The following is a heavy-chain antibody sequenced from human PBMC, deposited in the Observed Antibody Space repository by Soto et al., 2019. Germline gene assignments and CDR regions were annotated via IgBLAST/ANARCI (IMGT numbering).Heavy chain of an antibody. CDR2: INPSGGST. J-gene: IGHJ6*02. D-gene: IGHD2-2*01. V-gene: IGHV1-46*01. CDR3: AREDCISTSCLHYYYYYGMDV. Sequence: QVQLVQSGAEVKKPGASVKVSCKASGYTFTSYYMHWVRQAPGQGLEWMGIINPSGGSTSYAQKFQGRFTMTRDTSTSTVYMELSSLRSEDTAVYYCAREDCISTSCLHYYYYYGMDVWGQGTTVTVSS. CDR1: GYTFTSYY.